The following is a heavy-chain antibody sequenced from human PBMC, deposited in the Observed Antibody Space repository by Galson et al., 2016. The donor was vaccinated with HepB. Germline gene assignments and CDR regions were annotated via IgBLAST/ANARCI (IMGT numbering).Heavy chain of an antibody. CDR3: ARAGDSDYDPRYRSCYYMDV. J-gene: IGHJ6*03. D-gene: IGHD5-12*01. CDR1: GFTFSDYY. CDR2: ISTTGGYT. Sequence: SLRLSCAGSGFTFSDYYLSWVRQAPGKGLEWVSYISTTGGYTGYADSVKGRFTVSRDNGKKSLYLQMNSLRAGDTAVYYCARAGDSDYDPRYRSCYYMDVWGKGTTVTVSS. V-gene: IGHV3-11*06.